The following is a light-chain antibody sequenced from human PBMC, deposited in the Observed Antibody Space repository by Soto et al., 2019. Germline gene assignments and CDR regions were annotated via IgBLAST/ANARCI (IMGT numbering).Light chain of an antibody. CDR2: EAT. J-gene: IGLJ1*01. CDR1: SGDVGTYDL. Sequence: QSALTQPASVSGSPGQSITISCTGTSGDVGTYDLVSWYQHHPGAAPKLMIYEATRRPSGISNRFSGSKSGNTASLTISGLQAEDEAAYYCQSYDSSLSGYVFGTGTKLTVL. CDR3: QSYDSSLSGYV. V-gene: IGLV2-14*02.